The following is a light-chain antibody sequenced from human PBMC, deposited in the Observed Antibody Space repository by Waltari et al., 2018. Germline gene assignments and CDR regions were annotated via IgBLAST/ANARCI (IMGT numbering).Light chain of an antibody. CDR3: SSYAGSNNFVV. Sequence: QSALPQPPSASGSPGQSVTISCPGTSSAVGGYNSVPWYQQHPGKAPKLMIYEVSKRPSGVPDRFSGSKSGNTASLTVSGLQAEDEADYYCSSYAGSNNFVVFGGGTKLTVL. CDR2: EVS. J-gene: IGLJ2*01. V-gene: IGLV2-8*01. CDR1: SSAVGGYNS.